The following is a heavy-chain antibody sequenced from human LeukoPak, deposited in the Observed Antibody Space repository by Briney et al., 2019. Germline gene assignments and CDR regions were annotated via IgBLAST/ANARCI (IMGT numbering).Heavy chain of an antibody. CDR1: GFNFNNYN. D-gene: IGHD6-13*01. J-gene: IGHJ4*02. CDR2: ITLSSSTI. Sequence: TGGFLRLSCVASGFNFNNYNTNWVRQAPGKGLEWVSYITLSSSTIYYADSVKGRFTISRDNAKNSVYLQMNSLRAEDTAVYYCAREPSYSSSWYTSCDYWGQGTLVTVSS. CDR3: AREPSYSSSWYTSCDY. V-gene: IGHV3-48*01.